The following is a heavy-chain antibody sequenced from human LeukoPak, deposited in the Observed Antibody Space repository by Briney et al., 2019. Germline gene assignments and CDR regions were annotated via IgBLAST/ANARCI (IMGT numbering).Heavy chain of an antibody. V-gene: IGHV1-18*01. Sequence: SVKVSCKSSGYTFTSYGISWVRQAPGQGREWMGWISAYNGNTNYAQKLQGRVTITTDTSTSTAYMELSSLRSDDKAVYYCARGSGAIVGDTFGAYWGQGTLVTVSS. CDR1: GYTFTSYG. CDR2: ISAYNGNT. J-gene: IGHJ4*02. CDR3: ARGSGAIVGDTFGAY. D-gene: IGHD1-26*01.